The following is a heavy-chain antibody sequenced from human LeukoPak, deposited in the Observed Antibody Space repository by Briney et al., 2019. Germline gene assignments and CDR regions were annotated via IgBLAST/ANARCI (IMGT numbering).Heavy chain of an antibody. V-gene: IGHV4-39*01. J-gene: IGHJ4*02. D-gene: IGHD3/OR15-3a*01. Sequence: SETQSLTCTVSGVSISSSNSYWGWIRQPPGKGLEWIGSVYYTGNTYYNASLKSRVTIVIDTSKNQISLRLTSVTATDTAMYYCARQTGSGLFTLPGGQGTLVTVSS. CDR2: VYYTGNT. CDR1: GVSISSSNSY. CDR3: ARQTGSGLFTLP.